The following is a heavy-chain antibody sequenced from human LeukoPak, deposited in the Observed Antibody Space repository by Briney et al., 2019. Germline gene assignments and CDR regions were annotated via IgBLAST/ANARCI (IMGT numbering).Heavy chain of an antibody. D-gene: IGHD1-14*01. Sequence: GSPRLSCAASGFTFCDLCMHWGAPAPRKRPEWLAFIRYDVSTRSYVDSVKGRFPISRDNSKNTLYLQMSGLRVDDTALYYCAAVDNRVGFDCWGQGTLVTVSS. V-gene: IGHV3-30*02. J-gene: IGHJ4*02. CDR1: GFTFCDLC. CDR3: AAVDNRVGFDC. CDR2: IRYDVSTR.